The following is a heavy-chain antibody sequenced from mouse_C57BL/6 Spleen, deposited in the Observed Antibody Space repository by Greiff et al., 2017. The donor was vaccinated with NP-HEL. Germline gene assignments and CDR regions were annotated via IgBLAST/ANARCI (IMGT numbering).Heavy chain of an antibody. V-gene: IGHV1-82*01. Sequence: VQLQQSGPELVKPGASVKISCKASGYAFSSSWMNWVKQRPGKGLEWIGRIYPGDGDTNYNGKFKGKATLTADKSSSPAYMQLSSLTSEDSAVYFCASITTVAHYFDYWGQGTTLTVSS. D-gene: IGHD1-1*01. CDR1: GYAFSSSW. J-gene: IGHJ2*01. CDR3: ASITTVAHYFDY. CDR2: IYPGDGDT.